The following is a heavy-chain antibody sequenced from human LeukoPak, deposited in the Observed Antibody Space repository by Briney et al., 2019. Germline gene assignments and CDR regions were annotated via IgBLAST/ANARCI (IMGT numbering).Heavy chain of an antibody. D-gene: IGHD1/OR15-1a*01. CDR3: AGTMRY. Sequence: GGSLRLSCTASGFVFSNSWMSWVRQAPGKGLEWVANMKQDGREKYYVDSVKGRFTVSRDNAKNSLYLQMNSLRAEDTAVYYCAGTMRYWGQGTLVTVSS. V-gene: IGHV3-7*01. CDR1: GFVFSNSW. CDR2: MKQDGREK. J-gene: IGHJ4*02.